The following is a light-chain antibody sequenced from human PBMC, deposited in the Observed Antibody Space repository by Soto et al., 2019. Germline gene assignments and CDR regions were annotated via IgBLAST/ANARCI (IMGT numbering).Light chain of an antibody. CDR1: QSVSSSS. J-gene: IGKJ1*01. CDR3: QQYGRSPPWT. Sequence: EIVLTQSPGTLSLSPGERATLSCRASQSVSSSSLAWYQQKPGQAPRLLISGASSRATGIPDRFSGSGSGTDFTLTISRLEPEDFAVYYCQQYGRSPPWTFGQGTKVEIK. V-gene: IGKV3-20*01. CDR2: GAS.